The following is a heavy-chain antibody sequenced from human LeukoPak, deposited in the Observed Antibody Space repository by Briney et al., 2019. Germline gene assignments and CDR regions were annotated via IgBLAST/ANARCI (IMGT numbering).Heavy chain of an antibody. V-gene: IGHV3-53*01. CDR1: GFIFSSNY. D-gene: IGHD1-26*01. Sequence: GGSLRLSCAASGFIFSSNYMAWVRQAPGKGLEWVSVIFSGGSTYYADSVKGRVTISRDNSKNTLYLQMNNLRGEDTAVYYCARVGPTRSDFDYWGQGTLVTVSS. CDR3: ARVGPTRSDFDY. J-gene: IGHJ4*02. CDR2: IFSGGST.